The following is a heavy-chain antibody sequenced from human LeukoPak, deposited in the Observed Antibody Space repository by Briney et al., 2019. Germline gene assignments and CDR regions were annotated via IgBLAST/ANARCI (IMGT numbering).Heavy chain of an antibody. V-gene: IGHV3-30*02. CDR3: AKERGRSGYDSAYYYGMDV. CDR2: IWYDGSNK. CDR1: GFTFSSYG. J-gene: IGHJ6*02. D-gene: IGHD5-12*01. Sequence: PGGSLRLSCAASGFTFSSYGMHWVRQAPGKGLEWVAVIWYDGSNKYYADSVKGRFTISRDNSKNTLYLQMNSLRAEDTAVYYCAKERGRSGYDSAYYYGMDVWGQGTTVTVSS.